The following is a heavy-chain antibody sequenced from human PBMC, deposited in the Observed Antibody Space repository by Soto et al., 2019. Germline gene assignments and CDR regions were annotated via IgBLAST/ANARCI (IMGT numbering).Heavy chain of an antibody. CDR2: INDRGSI. V-gene: IGHV4-34*01. J-gene: IGHJ2*01. CDR3: ARESHDILTGPPWVWYFDL. D-gene: IGHD3-9*01. Sequence: QVQLQQWGAGPLRPLETLSLTCGVSGGSFSGYYWAWIRQSPGQGLEWIGEINDRGSINYNPSLKSRFNISVATSKNHYTLNLRSVTAADTAVYYCARESHDILTGPPWVWYFDLWGRGTLVTVSS. CDR1: GGSFSGYY.